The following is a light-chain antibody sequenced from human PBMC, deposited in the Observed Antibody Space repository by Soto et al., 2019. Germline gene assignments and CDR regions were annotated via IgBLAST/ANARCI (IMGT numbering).Light chain of an antibody. V-gene: IGLV1-44*01. CDR3: AAWDDGLNGVV. CDR2: NNN. J-gene: IGLJ2*01. Sequence: QSVLTQPPSASGTPGQRVTISCSGSSSSIGSNTVNWYQQLPGTAPKLLIYNNNQRPSGVPDRFSGSKSDTSASLAISGLQSEDEADYYCAAWDDGLNGVVFGGGTKVTVL. CDR1: SSSIGSNT.